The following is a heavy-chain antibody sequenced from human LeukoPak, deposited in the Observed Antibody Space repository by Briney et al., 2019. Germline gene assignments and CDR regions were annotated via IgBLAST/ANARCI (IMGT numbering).Heavy chain of an antibody. Sequence: ASVKVSCKASGYTFTSYYMHWVRQAPGQGLEWMGIINPSGGSTSYAQKFQGRVTMTRDTSTSTVYMELSSLRSEDTAVYYCVRDGAAAGYFDYWGQGTLVTVSS. D-gene: IGHD6-13*01. CDR1: GYTFTSYY. CDR2: INPSGGST. CDR3: VRDGAAAGYFDY. V-gene: IGHV1-46*01. J-gene: IGHJ4*02.